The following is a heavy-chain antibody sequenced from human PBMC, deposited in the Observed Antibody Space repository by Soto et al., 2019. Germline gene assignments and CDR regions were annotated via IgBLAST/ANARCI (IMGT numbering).Heavy chain of an antibody. CDR2: ISTDGTEK. D-gene: IGHD1-1*01. J-gene: IGHJ4*02. V-gene: IGHV3-30*14. CDR3: VKDWGTRPNVFNYSFEY. Sequence: GGSLRLSCVASGFTFSSYVIHWVRQAPGKGLEWVALISTDGTEKHYPGSVRGRFTISRDNSKNTLYLQMNSLRTEDTAVYYCVKDWGTRPNVFNYSFEYWGQGTLVTVSS. CDR1: GFTFSSYV.